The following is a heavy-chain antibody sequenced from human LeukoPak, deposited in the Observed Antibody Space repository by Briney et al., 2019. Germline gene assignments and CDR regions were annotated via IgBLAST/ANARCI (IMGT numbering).Heavy chain of an antibody. D-gene: IGHD3-10*01. CDR1: GGSISSYY. Sequence: SETLSLTCTVSGGSISSYYWSWIRQPPGKGLEWIGYIYYSGSTNYNPSLKSRVTISVDTSKNQFSLKLSSVTAADTAVYYCARVTMVRGVHYYYYYMDVWGKGTTVTVSS. V-gene: IGHV4-59*01. J-gene: IGHJ6*03. CDR2: IYYSGST. CDR3: ARVTMVRGVHYYYYYMDV.